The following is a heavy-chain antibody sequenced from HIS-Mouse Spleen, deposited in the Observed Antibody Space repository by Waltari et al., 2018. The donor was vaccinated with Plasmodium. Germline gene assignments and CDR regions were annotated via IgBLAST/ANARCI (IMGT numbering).Heavy chain of an antibody. Sequence: QLQLQESGPGLVKPSETLSLTCTVSGGSISSSSYYWGWIRQPPGKGLEWIGSIYYSGGTYYSPSLKSGVTISVDTSKNQLSLKLSSVTAADTAVYYCARRGGSYYYFDYWGQGTLVTVSS. CDR3: ARRGGSYYYFDY. CDR2: IYYSGGT. CDR1: GGSISSSSYY. J-gene: IGHJ4*02. D-gene: IGHD1-26*01. V-gene: IGHV4-39*01.